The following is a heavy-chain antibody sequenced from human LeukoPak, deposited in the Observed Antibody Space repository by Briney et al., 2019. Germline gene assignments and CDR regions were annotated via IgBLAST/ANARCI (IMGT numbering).Heavy chain of an antibody. V-gene: IGHV5-51*01. J-gene: IGHJ5*02. CDR3: ARQEYCSGGSCYTWFDP. D-gene: IGHD2-15*01. Sequence: GESLKISCEGSGYSINNYWIGWVRQMPGKGLEWMGIIYPADSDIRYSPSFQGQVTISADKSISTAYLQWSSLKASDTAMYYCARQEYCSGGSCYTWFDPWGQGTLVTVSS. CDR2: IYPADSDI. CDR1: GYSINNYW.